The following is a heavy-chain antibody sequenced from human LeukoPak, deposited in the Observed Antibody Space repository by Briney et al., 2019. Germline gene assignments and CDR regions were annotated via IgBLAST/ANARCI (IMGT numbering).Heavy chain of an antibody. V-gene: IGHV4-59*08. Sequence: PSETLSLTCTVSGDSISSYYWSWIRQPPGKGLEWIGYVYYSGSTNYNPSLKSRVTISVNTSKNRFSLKLNSVTAADTALYYCARSSAWYLIDYWGQGTLVTVSS. CDR3: ARSSAWYLIDY. CDR1: GDSISSYY. J-gene: IGHJ4*02. D-gene: IGHD6-19*01. CDR2: VYYSGST.